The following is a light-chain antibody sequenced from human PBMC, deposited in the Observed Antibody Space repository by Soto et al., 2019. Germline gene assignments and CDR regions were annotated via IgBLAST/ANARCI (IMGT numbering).Light chain of an antibody. Sequence: QSALTQPASVSGSPGQSITISCTGTISDIGGYNFISWYQHHPGKAPKLVIYDVNNRPSGISYRFSGSKSGHTASLTISGLQAEDEADYYCASYTRTTTLVFGGGTKLTVL. J-gene: IGLJ2*01. CDR2: DVN. V-gene: IGLV2-14*01. CDR3: ASYTRTTTLV. CDR1: ISDIGGYNF.